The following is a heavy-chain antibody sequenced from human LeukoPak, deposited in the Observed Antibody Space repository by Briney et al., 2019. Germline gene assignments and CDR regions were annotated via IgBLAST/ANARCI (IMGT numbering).Heavy chain of an antibody. CDR1: GFTLTHYG. V-gene: IGHV3-30*02. CDR3: AKSPIAAPRYNFMDV. CDR2: IQYDESNK. D-gene: IGHD6-13*01. Sequence: GGSLRLSCTASGFTLTHYGMHWVRQAPGKGLEWVAFIQYDESNKYYADSVKGRFTFSRDNSKNTMYLQMISLRAEDTAVYFCAKSPIAAPRYNFMDVWGKGTMVIVSS. J-gene: IGHJ6*03.